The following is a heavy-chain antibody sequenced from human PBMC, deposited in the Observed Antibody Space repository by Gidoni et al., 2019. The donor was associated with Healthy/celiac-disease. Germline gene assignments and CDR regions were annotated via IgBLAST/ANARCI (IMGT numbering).Heavy chain of an antibody. D-gene: IGHD3-10*02. CDR1: GGSFIGYY. CDR2: INHSGST. CDR3: ARGEDYYVSFDP. V-gene: IGHV4-34*01. Sequence: QVQLQQWDAGLLKPSETLSLTCAVYGGSFIGYYWSWIRQPPGKGLEWIGEINHSGSTNYNPSLKSRVTISVDTSKNQFSLKLSSVTAADTAVYYCARGEDYYVSFDPWGQGTLVTVSS. J-gene: IGHJ5*02.